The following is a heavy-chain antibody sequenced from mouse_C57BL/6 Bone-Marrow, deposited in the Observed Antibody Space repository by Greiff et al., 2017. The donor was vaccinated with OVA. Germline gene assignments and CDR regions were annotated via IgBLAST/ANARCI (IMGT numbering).Heavy chain of an antibody. D-gene: IGHD2-4*01. J-gene: IGHJ2*01. CDR1: GFSFNTYA. Sequence: EVKVVESGGGLVQPKGSLKLSCAASGFSFNTYAMNWVRQAPGKGLEWVARIRSKSNNYATYYADSVKDRFTISRDDSESMLYLQMNNLKTEDTAMYSCVGYEYDEGFDYWGQGTTLTVSS. CDR3: VGYEYDEGFDY. CDR2: IRSKSNNYAT. V-gene: IGHV10-1*01.